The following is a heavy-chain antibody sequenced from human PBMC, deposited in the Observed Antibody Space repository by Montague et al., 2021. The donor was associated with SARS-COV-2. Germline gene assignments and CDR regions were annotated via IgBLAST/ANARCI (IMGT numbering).Heavy chain of an antibody. CDR3: ARDSSWTPFDF. Sequence: TLSLTCTVSGDSISSGGYYWSWIRQHPGKGLEWFGYISYSGDTYYTXSLKSRITMSVDTSNNQFSLKLRSVTAADTAVYYCARDSSWTPFDFWGQGTLVTVSS. CDR2: ISYSGDT. D-gene: IGHD3/OR15-3a*01. CDR1: GDSISSGGYY. J-gene: IGHJ4*02. V-gene: IGHV4-31*03.